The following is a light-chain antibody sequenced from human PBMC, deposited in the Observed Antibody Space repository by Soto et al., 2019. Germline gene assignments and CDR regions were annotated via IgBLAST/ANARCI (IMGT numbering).Light chain of an antibody. CDR1: QSISVY. CDR3: HQRTRWPLT. Sequence: EIVLTQSPATLSLSPGARASLSCRASQSISVYLAWYQQKPGQAPRLLIYDASNRATGIPARFSGSGSGTDFTLTISSLEPEDFAVYYCHQRTRWPLTFGGGTKVEIK. V-gene: IGKV3-11*01. CDR2: DAS. J-gene: IGKJ4*01.